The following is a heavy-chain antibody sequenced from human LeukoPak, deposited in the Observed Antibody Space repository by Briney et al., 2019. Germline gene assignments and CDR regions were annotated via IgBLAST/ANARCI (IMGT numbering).Heavy chain of an antibody. CDR2: INSDGSST. D-gene: IGHD4-17*01. Sequence: GGSLRLSCEASGFALSSLWMHWVRQAPGKGLVWVSYINSDGSSTNYADSVKGRFTISRDNAKNMLYLQMNSLRAEDTAVYYCVRGGYGSIGYWGQGTLVTVSS. CDR1: GFALSSLW. J-gene: IGHJ4*02. CDR3: VRGGYGSIGY. V-gene: IGHV3-74*01.